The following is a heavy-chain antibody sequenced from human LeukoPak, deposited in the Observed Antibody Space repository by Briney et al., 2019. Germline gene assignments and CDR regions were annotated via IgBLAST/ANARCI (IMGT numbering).Heavy chain of an antibody. CDR2: IRSKAYGGTT. D-gene: IGHD6-25*01. V-gene: IGHV3-49*04. CDR1: GFTFGDYA. CDR3: TRVIAALESDDTYYFDY. J-gene: IGHJ4*02. Sequence: GRSLRLSCTASGFTFGDYAMSWVRQAPGKGLEWVGFIRSKAYGGTTEYAASVKGRFTISRDDSKSIAYLQMNSLKTEDTAVYYCTRVIAALESDDTYYFDYWGQGTLVTVSS.